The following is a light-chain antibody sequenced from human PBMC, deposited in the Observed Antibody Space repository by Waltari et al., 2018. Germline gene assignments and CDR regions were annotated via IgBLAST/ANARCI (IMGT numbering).Light chain of an antibody. CDR2: AAS. J-gene: IGKJ4*01. Sequence: EIVMTQSPATLSVSPGDGAPLSCRASQSISRNLAWYQQRPGPSPRLLIYAASTRATGVPGRFSGSGSGTEFTLSISTLQSEDFGVYYCQQYDDWPPLTFGGGTKVEIK. CDR1: QSISRN. V-gene: IGKV3-15*01. CDR3: QQYDDWPPLT.